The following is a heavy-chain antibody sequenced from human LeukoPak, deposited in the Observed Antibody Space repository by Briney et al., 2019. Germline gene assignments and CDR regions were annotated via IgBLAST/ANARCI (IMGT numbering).Heavy chain of an antibody. CDR1: GGSFSGYY. Sequence: PSETLSLTCAVYGGSFSGYYWSWIRQPPGKGLEWIGEINHSGSTNYNPSLKSRVTISVDTSKNQFSLKLSSVTAADTAVYYCARENSSSGAFDIWGQGTMVTVSS. J-gene: IGHJ3*02. CDR3: ARENSSSGAFDI. D-gene: IGHD6-6*01. CDR2: INHSGST. V-gene: IGHV4-34*01.